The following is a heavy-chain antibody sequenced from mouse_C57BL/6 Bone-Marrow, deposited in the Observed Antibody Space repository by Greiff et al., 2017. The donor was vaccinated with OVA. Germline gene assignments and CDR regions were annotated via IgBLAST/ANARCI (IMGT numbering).Heavy chain of an antibody. Sequence: EVMLVESGGGLVKPGGSLKLSCAASGFTFSSYAMSWVRQTPEKRLAWVATISDGGSYTYYPDNVKGRFTISRDNAKNNLYLQMSHLKSEDTAMYYCARDYDGRGYYFDYWGQGTTLTVSS. CDR1: GFTFSSYA. CDR2: ISDGGSYT. V-gene: IGHV5-4*01. J-gene: IGHJ2*01. D-gene: IGHD2-12*01. CDR3: ARDYDGRGYYFDY.